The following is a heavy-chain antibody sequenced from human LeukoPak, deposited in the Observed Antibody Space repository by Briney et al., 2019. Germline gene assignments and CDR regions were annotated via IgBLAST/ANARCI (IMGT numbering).Heavy chain of an antibody. CDR3: ARGSVPLAYGDYGLFDY. V-gene: IGHV4-34*01. D-gene: IGHD4-17*01. J-gene: IGHJ4*02. Sequence: ETLSLTCAVYGGSFSGYYWSWIRQPPGKGLEWIGEINHSGSTSYNPSLKSRVTISVDTSKNQFSLKLSSVTAADTAVYYCARGSVPLAYGDYGLFDYWGQGTLVTVSS. CDR1: GGSFSGYY. CDR2: INHSGST.